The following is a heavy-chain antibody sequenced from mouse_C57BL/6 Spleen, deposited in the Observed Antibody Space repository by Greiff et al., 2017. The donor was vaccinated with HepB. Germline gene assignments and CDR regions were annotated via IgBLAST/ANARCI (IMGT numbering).Heavy chain of an antibody. V-gene: IGHV1-55*01. CDR3: ARIIYYYGSRDY. CDR2: IYPGSGST. J-gene: IGHJ2*01. D-gene: IGHD1-1*01. Sequence: VQLQQPGAELVKPGASVKMSCKASGYTFTSYWITWVKQRPGQGLEWIGDIYPGSGSTNYNEKFKSKATLTVDTSSSTAYMQLSSLTSEDSAVYYCARIIYYYGSRDYWGQGTTLTVSS. CDR1: GYTFTSYW.